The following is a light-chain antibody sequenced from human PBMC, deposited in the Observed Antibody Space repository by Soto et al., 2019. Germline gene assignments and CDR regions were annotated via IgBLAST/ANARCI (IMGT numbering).Light chain of an antibody. Sequence: IVLTQSPATLSLSPGGRATLSCRASQSVSSYLAWYQQKPGPAPRLLIYDASNRATGIPARFSGSVSGTDFTRTISSLEPEEFAGYYCQQRSNWPPKITFGQGTRLEIK. J-gene: IGKJ5*01. CDR2: DAS. CDR1: QSVSSY. V-gene: IGKV3-11*01. CDR3: QQRSNWPPKIT.